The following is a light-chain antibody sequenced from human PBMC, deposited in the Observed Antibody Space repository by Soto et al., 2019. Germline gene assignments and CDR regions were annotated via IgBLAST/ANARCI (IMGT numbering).Light chain of an antibody. CDR1: QGIRTY. Sequence: IQLTQSPSSLSASVGDRVTITCRASQGIRTYLAWYRQKPGKAPKLLIYGASTLQSGVPSRFSGSGSGTDFTLTISYLQPEDFATYFCQQLHSFPLTFGGGTKVDIK. J-gene: IGKJ4*01. CDR3: QQLHSFPLT. CDR2: GAS. V-gene: IGKV1-9*01.